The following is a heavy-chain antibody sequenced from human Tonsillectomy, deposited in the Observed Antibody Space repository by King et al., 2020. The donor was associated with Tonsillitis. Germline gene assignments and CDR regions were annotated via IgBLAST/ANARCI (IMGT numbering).Heavy chain of an antibody. D-gene: IGHD2-21*02. CDR2: INHSGST. Sequence: VQLQQWGAGLLKPSETLSLTCAVYGGSFSGYYWSWIRQPPGKGLEWIGEINHSGSTNYNPSLKSRVTISVDTSKHQFSLKLSSVTAADTAVYYCSTAYCGADCYSNSFDPWGQGTLFTVSS. CDR3: STAYCGADCYSNSFDP. V-gene: IGHV4-34*01. J-gene: IGHJ5*02. CDR1: GGSFSGYY.